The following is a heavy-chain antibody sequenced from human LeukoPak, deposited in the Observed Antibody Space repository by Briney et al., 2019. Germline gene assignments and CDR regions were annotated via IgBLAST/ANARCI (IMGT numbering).Heavy chain of an antibody. CDR2: IYYSGST. CDR3: ARNLDSGYVYYYYGMDV. D-gene: IGHD5-12*01. J-gene: IGHJ6*02. Sequence: NPSETLSLTCTVSGGSISSYYWSWIRQPPGKGLEWIGYIYYSGSTNYNPSLKSRVTISVDTSKYQFSLKLSSVTAADTAVYYCARNLDSGYVYYYYGMDVWGQGTTVTVSS. CDR1: GGSISSYY. V-gene: IGHV4-59*01.